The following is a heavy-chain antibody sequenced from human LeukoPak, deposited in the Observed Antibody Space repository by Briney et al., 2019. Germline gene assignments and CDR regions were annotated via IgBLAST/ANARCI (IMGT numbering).Heavy chain of an antibody. CDR1: GFTFSSYG. CDR3: AKDRGATTSFFRYFDY. V-gene: IGHV3-30*02. Sequence: GGSLRLSCAASGFTFSSYGMHWVRQAPGKGLEWVAFIRYDGSNKYYADSVKGRFTISRDNSKNTLYLQMNSLRAEDTAVYYCAKDRGATTSFFRYFDYWGQGTLVTVSS. J-gene: IGHJ4*02. D-gene: IGHD1-26*01. CDR2: IRYDGSNK.